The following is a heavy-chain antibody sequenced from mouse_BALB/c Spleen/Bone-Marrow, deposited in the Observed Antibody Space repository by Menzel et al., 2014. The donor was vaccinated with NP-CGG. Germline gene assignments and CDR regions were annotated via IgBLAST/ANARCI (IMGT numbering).Heavy chain of an antibody. D-gene: IGHD4-1*01. Sequence: EVQLVESGPSLIKPSQTLSLTCSVTGDSITSGYWNWIRKFPGNELEYMGYISYTGNTYYNPSLESRISIARDTSKNQYYLQLHSVTTEDTATYFCARSLGRFDYWGQGATLTVSS. CDR3: ARSLGRFDY. V-gene: IGHV3-8*02. CDR2: ISYTGNT. CDR1: GDSITSGY. J-gene: IGHJ2*01.